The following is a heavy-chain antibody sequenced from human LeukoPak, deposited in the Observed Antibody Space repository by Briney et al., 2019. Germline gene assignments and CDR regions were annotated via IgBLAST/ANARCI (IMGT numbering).Heavy chain of an antibody. V-gene: IGHV5-51*01. Sequence: GESLKISCKGSGYSFTSDWIGWVRQMPGKGLEWMGIMYPGDSDTRYSPSFQGQVTISADKSISTAYLQWSSLKASDTAMYYCATQYYDYVWGSYPDYWGQGTLVTVSS. J-gene: IGHJ4*02. CDR3: ATQYYDYVWGSYPDY. D-gene: IGHD3-16*02. CDR2: MYPGDSDT. CDR1: GYSFTSDW.